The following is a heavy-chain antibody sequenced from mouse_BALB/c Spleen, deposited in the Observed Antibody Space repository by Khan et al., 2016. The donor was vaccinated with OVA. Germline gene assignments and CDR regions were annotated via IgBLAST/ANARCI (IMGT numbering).Heavy chain of an antibody. Sequence: VELVESGAELARPGASVKLSCKASGYTFTDFYINWVKQRTGQGLEWIGEINPGSGDIYYNEKFKGKATLTADKSSRTAYMQLSSLTSEDSAVYFCARRNYFGYTFAYWGQGTLVTVSA. J-gene: IGHJ3*01. CDR3: ARRNYFGYTFAY. V-gene: IGHV1-77*01. D-gene: IGHD1-2*01. CDR1: GYTFTDFY. CDR2: INPGSGDI.